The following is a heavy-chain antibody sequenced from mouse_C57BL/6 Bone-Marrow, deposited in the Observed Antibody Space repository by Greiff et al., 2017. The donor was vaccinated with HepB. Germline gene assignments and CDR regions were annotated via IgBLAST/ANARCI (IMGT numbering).Heavy chain of an antibody. CDR3: ARGDGGLFAY. V-gene: IGHV1-81*01. D-gene: IGHD2-3*01. Sequence: VQLQQSGAELARPGASVKLSCKASGYTFTSYGISWVKQRTGQGLECIGEIYPRSGNTYYNEKFKGKATLTADKSSSTAYMELRSLTSEDSAVYFCARGDGGLFAYWGQGTLVTVSA. J-gene: IGHJ3*01. CDR2: IYPRSGNT. CDR1: GYTFTSYG.